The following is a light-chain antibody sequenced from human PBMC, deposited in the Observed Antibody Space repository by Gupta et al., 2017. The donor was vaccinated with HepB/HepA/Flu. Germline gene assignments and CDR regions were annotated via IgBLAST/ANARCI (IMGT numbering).Light chain of an antibody. CDR2: EVS. V-gene: IGLV2-23*02. CDR1: SSDVGFYNL. Sequence: QSALTQLASVSGPPGQSIPIYCTGTSSDVGFYNLVSWYQQHPGKAPKLMIYEVSKRPSGVSDRFSGSKSGNTASLTISGLQAEDEADYYCCSYAGSNYVFGSGTKVTVL. J-gene: IGLJ1*01. CDR3: CSYAGSNYV.